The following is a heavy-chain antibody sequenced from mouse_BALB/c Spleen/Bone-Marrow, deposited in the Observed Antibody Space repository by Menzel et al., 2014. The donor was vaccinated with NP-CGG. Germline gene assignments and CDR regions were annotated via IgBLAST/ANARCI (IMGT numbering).Heavy chain of an antibody. CDR1: GYTFSSYW. D-gene: IGHD1-1*01. V-gene: IGHV1-9*01. Sequence: QVQLQHSGAELMKPGASVKISCKATGYTFSSYWIEWVRQRPGHGLEWIGEILPGSGNTNYNEKFKDKATFTADTSSNTAYMQLSSLTSEDSAVYYCAREGITTVVEMDYWGQGTSVTVSS. CDR2: ILPGSGNT. J-gene: IGHJ4*01. CDR3: AREGITTVVEMDY.